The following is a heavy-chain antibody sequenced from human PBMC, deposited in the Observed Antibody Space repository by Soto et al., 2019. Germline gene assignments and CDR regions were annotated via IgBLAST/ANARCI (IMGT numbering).Heavy chain of an antibody. V-gene: IGHV3-23*01. CDR3: ARDLVGGYSYGQTHHGMDV. Sequence: GGSLRLSCAASGFTLSNYAMTWVRQAPGKGLEWVSGISGSGGRTHYADSVKGRFTISRDNSKNTLYLQMNSLRAEDTAVYYCARDLVGGYSYGQTHHGMDVWGQGTTVTVSS. J-gene: IGHJ6*02. D-gene: IGHD5-18*01. CDR2: ISGSGGRT. CDR1: GFTLSNYA.